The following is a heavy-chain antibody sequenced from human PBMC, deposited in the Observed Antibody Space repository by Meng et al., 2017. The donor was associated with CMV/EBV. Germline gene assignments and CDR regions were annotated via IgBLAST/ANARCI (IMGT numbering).Heavy chain of an antibody. Sequence: GESLKISCAASAFTYINYWMMWVRQATGKGLEWVANINQDGSDKYYVDSVKGRFTISRDNAEKSLYLQMSSLRAEDTAVYYCASHGGYWGQGTLVTVSS. CDR1: AFTYINYW. CDR3: ASHGGY. J-gene: IGHJ4*02. CDR2: INQDGSDK. D-gene: IGHD3-16*01. V-gene: IGHV3-7*01.